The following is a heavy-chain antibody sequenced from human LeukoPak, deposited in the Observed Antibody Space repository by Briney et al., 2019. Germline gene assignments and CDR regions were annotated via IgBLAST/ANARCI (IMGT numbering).Heavy chain of an antibody. D-gene: IGHD3-10*01. J-gene: IGHJ5*02. CDR2: IYYSGST. V-gene: IGHV4-61*01. CDR1: GGSISSGSYY. CDR3: ARGGYYGSGNDFRFDP. Sequence: SETLSLTCTVSGGSISSGSYYWSWIRQPPGKGLEWIGYIYYSGSTNYKPSLKSRVTISVDTSKNQFSLKLSSVTAADTAVYYCARGGYYGSGNDFRFDPWGQGTLVTVSS.